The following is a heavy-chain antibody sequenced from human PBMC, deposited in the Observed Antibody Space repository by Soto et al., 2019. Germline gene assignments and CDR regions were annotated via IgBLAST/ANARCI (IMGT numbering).Heavy chain of an antibody. D-gene: IGHD3-10*01. CDR1: GYTFTSYG. CDR2: ISAYNGNT. Sequence: ASVKVSCKASGYTFTSYGISWVRQAPGQGLEWMGWISAYNGNTNYAQKLQGRFTISRDNSKKTLYLQMSSLRADDSAVYFCARGSKDSYPGSRIFDFWGRGTLVTVSS. CDR3: ARGSKDSYPGSRIFDF. V-gene: IGHV1-18*01. J-gene: IGHJ4*02.